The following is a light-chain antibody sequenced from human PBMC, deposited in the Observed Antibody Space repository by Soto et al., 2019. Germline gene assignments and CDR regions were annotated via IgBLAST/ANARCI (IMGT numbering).Light chain of an antibody. Sequence: EVVMSQSPATLSVTPGERATLSCRASQSVSSNLAWYQQKPGQAPRLLIYGASARATGIPARFSGTGSGTEFTLTISSLQSEDFALYYCQQYNDWPLTFGQRSKVAI. CDR2: GAS. J-gene: IGKJ1*01. CDR1: QSVSSN. V-gene: IGKV3-15*01. CDR3: QQYNDWPLT.